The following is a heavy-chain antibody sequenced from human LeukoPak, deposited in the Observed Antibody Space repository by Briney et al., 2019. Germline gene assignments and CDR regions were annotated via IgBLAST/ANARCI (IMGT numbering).Heavy chain of an antibody. CDR3: ARRLASVVTFDS. CDR1: GYSFTSYW. Sequence: GASLQISCQGSGYSFTSYWIAWVRHMPGKGLEWMGIIYPGDSDTRYNPSFQGQVTISADKSISAAYLQWSSLKASDTTMYYCARRLASVVTFDSWGQGTLVSVSS. V-gene: IGHV5-51*01. D-gene: IGHD2-21*02. CDR2: IYPGDSDT. J-gene: IGHJ4*02.